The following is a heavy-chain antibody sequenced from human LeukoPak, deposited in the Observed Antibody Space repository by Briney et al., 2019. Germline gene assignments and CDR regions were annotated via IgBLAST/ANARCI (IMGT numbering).Heavy chain of an antibody. J-gene: IGHJ4*02. CDR1: GFTFSTYE. D-gene: IGHD3-22*01. CDR2: ISSSGSII. CDR3: ARDGPRAGDGSAFFGVPGY. V-gene: IGHV3-48*03. Sequence: PGGSLRLSCAASGFTFSTYEMNWVRQAPGKGLEWVSYISSSGSIIHYADSVKGRFTIYRDNAKNSLCLQMNSPRAEDTAVYYCARDGPRAGDGSAFFGVPGYWGQGTLVTVSS.